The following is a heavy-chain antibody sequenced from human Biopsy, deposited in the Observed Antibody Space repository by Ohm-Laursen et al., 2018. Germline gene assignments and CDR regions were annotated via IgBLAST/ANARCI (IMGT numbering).Heavy chain of an antibody. CDR2: IWYDGSNK. J-gene: IGHJ4*02. CDR3: ARDSTINTVTTADY. V-gene: IGHV3-33*01. CDR1: GFTFSNYG. Sequence: SLRLSCTASGFTFSNYGMHRVRQAPGKGLEWLAVIWYDGSNKYYGDSVQGRFTISRDNSKNTVYLQMNSLRAEDTAIYYCARDSTINTVTTADYWGQGTLVTVSS. D-gene: IGHD4-11*01.